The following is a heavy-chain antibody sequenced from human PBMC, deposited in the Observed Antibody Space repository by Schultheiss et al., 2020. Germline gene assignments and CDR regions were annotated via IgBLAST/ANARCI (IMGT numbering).Heavy chain of an antibody. CDR1: GFTFSSYW. D-gene: IGHD3-10*01. J-gene: IGHJ5*02. CDR3: ARYRGFGESHWFDP. Sequence: GGSLRLSCAASGFTFSSYWMYWVRQVPGKGLVWVSRINSDGTITTNADSVKGRFTISRDNAKNSLYLQMNSLRAEDTAVYYCARYRGFGESHWFDPWGQGTLVNVSS. CDR2: INSDGTIT. V-gene: IGHV3-74*01.